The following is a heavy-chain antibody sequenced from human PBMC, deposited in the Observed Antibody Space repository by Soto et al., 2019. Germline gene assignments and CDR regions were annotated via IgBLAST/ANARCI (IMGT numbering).Heavy chain of an antibody. D-gene: IGHD4-17*01. V-gene: IGHV4-39*01. CDR1: GGSISSSSYY. CDR2: IYYSGST. J-gene: IGHJ3*02. CDR3: ARAGPPDSPSVTTVLGDAFDI. Sequence: QLQLQESGPGLVKPSETLSLTCTVSGGSISSSSYYWGWIRQPPGKGLEWIGSIYYSGSTYYNPSLKSRVTISVAPSKSQFSLKLSSLTAADTAVYYCARAGPPDSPSVTTVLGDAFDIWGQGTMVTVSS.